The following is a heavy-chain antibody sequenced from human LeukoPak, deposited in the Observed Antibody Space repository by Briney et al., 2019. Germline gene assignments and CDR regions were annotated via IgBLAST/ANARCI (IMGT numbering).Heavy chain of an antibody. D-gene: IGHD3-3*01. Sequence: GGSLRLSCAASGFTVSNNYMGWVRQAPGKGLEWVSFIYNTGDTYYADSVKGRFTISRDNSKNTLYLQMNSLRAEDTAVYYCANGYYDFWSGYPLAFDYWGQGTLVTVSS. J-gene: IGHJ4*02. CDR1: GFTVSNNY. CDR2: IYNTGDT. CDR3: ANGYYDFWSGYPLAFDY. V-gene: IGHV3-53*01.